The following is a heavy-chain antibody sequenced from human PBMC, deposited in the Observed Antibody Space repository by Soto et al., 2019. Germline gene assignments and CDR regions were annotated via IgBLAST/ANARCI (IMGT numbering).Heavy chain of an antibody. CDR2: ISPGDSDT. CDR1: GYSFTSYW. Sequence: PGESLKISCKGSGYSFTSYWIGWVRQMPGKGLEWMGIISPGDSDTRYSPSFQGQVTFPADKSISTVYLQWSSLKASDTAMYYCATTPGSYLYYFDYWGQGTLVTVSS. D-gene: IGHD1-26*01. CDR3: ATTPGSYLYYFDY. J-gene: IGHJ4*02. V-gene: IGHV5-51*01.